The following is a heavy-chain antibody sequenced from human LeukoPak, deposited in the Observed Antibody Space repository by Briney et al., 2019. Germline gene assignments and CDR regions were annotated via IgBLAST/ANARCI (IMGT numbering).Heavy chain of an antibody. V-gene: IGHV4-38-2*02. CDR2: INHSEST. D-gene: IGHD3-3*01. CDR1: GDSINSGYY. J-gene: IGHJ3*02. CDR3: ARSTIFGVVISYDAFDI. Sequence: SETLSLTCTVSGDSINSGYYWGWIRQPPEKGLEWIGTINHSESTYYNPSLKSRVTISVDTSKNQFSLKLSSVTASDTAVYYCARSTIFGVVISYDAFDIWGQGTMVTVSS.